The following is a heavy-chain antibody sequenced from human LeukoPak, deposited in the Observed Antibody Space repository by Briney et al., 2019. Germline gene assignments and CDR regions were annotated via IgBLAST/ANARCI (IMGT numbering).Heavy chain of an antibody. CDR2: ISFSNSPI. CDR3: ASLGYGAGSYYSDY. CDR1: GFAFSRTH. J-gene: IGHJ4*02. D-gene: IGHD3-10*01. Sequence: GGSLRLSCAASGFAFSRTHMNWVRQAPGKGLEWLSYISFSNSPIYYADPVRGRFTISRDNAKNSVYLQMNSLRAEDTAVYYCASLGYGAGSYYSDYWGQGTLVTVSS. V-gene: IGHV3-48*01.